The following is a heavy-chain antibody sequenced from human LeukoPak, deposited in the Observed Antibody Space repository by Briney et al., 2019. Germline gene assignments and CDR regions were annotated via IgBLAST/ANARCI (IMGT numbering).Heavy chain of an antibody. V-gene: IGHV4-34*01. CDR2: INHSGDT. D-gene: IGHD3-10*01. CDR3: ARDKTYYYGSGSYYRSAGPENWFDP. Sequence: PSETLSLTCAVYGESFSGYYWSWIRQPPGKGLEWIGEINHSGDTNYNPSLKSRVTMSVDTSKNQFSLKLSSVTAEDTAVYYCARDKTYYYGSGSYYRSAGPENWFDPWGQGTLVTVSS. CDR1: GESFSGYY. J-gene: IGHJ5*02.